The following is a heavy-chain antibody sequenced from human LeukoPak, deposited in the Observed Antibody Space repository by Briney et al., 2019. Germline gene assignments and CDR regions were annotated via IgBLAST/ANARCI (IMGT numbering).Heavy chain of an antibody. Sequence: GGSLRLSCAASGFTFSSYAMSWVRQAPGKRLEWVSAISGSRGSTYYADSVKGRYTISRDNSKNTLYLQMNSLRAEDTAVYYCAKDLRGITAGLDYWGQGTLVTVSS. CDR1: GFTFSSYA. CDR3: AKDLRGITAGLDY. V-gene: IGHV3-23*01. D-gene: IGHD6-13*01. CDR2: ISGSRGST. J-gene: IGHJ4*02.